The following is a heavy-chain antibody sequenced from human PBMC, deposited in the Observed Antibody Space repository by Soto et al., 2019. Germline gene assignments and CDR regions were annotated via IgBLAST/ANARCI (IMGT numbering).Heavy chain of an antibody. D-gene: IGHD6-6*01. CDR1: GFTFSSYA. Sequence: EVQLLESGGGLVQPGESLRLSCAASGFTFSSYAMSWVRQAPGKGLEWVSVISGSDDSTYYADSGKGRFTICRDRSKSALDWEMNRMRADDTAIYYCAKRSSSSPFDSWGRGTLVTVSS. J-gene: IGHJ4*02. CDR2: ISGSDDST. CDR3: AKRSSSSPFDS. V-gene: IGHV3-23*01.